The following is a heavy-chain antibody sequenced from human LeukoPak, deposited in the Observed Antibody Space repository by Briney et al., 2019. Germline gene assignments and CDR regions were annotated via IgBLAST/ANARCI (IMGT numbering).Heavy chain of an antibody. J-gene: IGHJ4*02. CDR2: IYPGDSDT. Sequence: GESLKISCKGSGYSFTSYWIGWVRQMPGKGLEWMGIIYPGDSDTRYSPSFQGQVTISADKSISTAYLQWSSLKASDTAMYYCAGPDVDTAVGPEIYYFDFWGQGTLVTVSS. CDR3: AGPDVDTAVGPEIYYFDF. D-gene: IGHD5-18*01. V-gene: IGHV5-51*01. CDR1: GYSFTSYW.